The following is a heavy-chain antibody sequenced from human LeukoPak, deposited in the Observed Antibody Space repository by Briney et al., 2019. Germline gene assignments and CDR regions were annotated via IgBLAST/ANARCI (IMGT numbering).Heavy chain of an antibody. CDR1: GVTFSSYD. J-gene: IGHJ5*02. D-gene: IGHD2-8*01. CDR2: ISSSGGST. V-gene: IGHV3-23*01. Sequence: PGGSLRLSCAASGVTFSSYDMNWVRQSPGKGLEWVSAISSSGGSTYYADSVKGRFTISRDNSKNTLYLQMNSLGAEDTAVYYCAKRPVNGHGLDPWGQGTLVTVSS. CDR3: AKRPVNGHGLDP.